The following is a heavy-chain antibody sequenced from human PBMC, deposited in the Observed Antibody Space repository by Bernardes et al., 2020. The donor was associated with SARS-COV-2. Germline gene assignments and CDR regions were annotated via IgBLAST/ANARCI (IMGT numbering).Heavy chain of an antibody. V-gene: IGHV3-48*01. CDR2: ITGSGNTI. CDR1: GIPFSTYS. J-gene: IGHJ6*02. Sequence: GGSLRLSCAASGIPFSTYSMNWVRQAPGKGLEWVSHITGSGNTIYYADSVKGRFTISRDNAKNSLYLQMNSLRVEDTAIYYFARVPITRYLDWSQDRLSQYGMDIWGQGTTVTVSS. D-gene: IGHD3-9*01. CDR3: ARVPITRYLDWSQDRLSQYGMDI.